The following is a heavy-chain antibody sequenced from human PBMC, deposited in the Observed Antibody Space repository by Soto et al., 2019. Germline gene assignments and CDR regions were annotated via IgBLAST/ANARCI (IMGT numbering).Heavy chain of an antibody. V-gene: IGHV1-18*01. CDR1: GYTFTSYV. CDR2: ISAHNGNT. J-gene: IGHJ4*02. CDR3: ARGRYGDY. D-gene: IGHD1-1*01. Sequence: QVHLVQSGAEVKKPGASVKVSCKASGYTFTSYVITWVRQAPGQGLEWMGWISAHNGNTDYAQKLQGRVILSRDTSTSTAYMELRSLISDDTAVYYCARGRYGDYWGQGVLVTVSS.